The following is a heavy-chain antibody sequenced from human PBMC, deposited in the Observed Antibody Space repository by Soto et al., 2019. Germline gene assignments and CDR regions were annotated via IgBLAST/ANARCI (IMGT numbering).Heavy chain of an antibody. D-gene: IGHD1-26*01. CDR3: ARDPFALMNLGGQPSSNWFDP. CDR1: GYIFRRHG. CDR2: ISPYNGNT. Sequence: VQLVQSGGEVKKPGASVKVSCKPSGYIFRRHGLSWVRQTPGQGLEWMGWISPYNGNTNYAEKFRDRLTLTADTSTSTAYMELRTLTSDDTARYFCARDPFALMNLGGQPSSNWFDPWGQGTLVVVSS. J-gene: IGHJ5*02. V-gene: IGHV1-18*04.